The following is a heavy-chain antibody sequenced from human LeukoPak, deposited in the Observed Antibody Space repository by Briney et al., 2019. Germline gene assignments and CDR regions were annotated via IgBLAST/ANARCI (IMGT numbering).Heavy chain of an antibody. D-gene: IGHD6-13*01. CDR1: GFTFSSYA. CDR3: AKDWGAAGTTTIWAFDI. Sequence: GGSLRLSCAASGFTFSSYAMHWVRQAPGKGLEYVSAISSNGGSTYYANSVKGRFTISRDNSKNTLHLQMGSLRAEDMAVYYCAKDWGAAGTTTIWAFDIWGQGTMVTVSS. CDR2: ISSNGGST. V-gene: IGHV3-64*01. J-gene: IGHJ3*02.